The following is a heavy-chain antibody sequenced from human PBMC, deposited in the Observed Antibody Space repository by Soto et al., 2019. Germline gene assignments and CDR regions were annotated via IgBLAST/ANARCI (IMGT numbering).Heavy chain of an antibody. V-gene: IGHV3-23*01. J-gene: IGHJ6*02. CDR2: ISGSGGST. Sequence: PGGSLRLSCAASGFTFSSYAMSWVRQAPGKGLEWVSAISGSGGSTYYADSVKGRFTISRDNSKNTLYLQMNSLRAEDTAVYYCAKAYRGYSSGWYKDHYYYYYGMDVWGQGTTVTVSS. CDR1: GFTFSSYA. D-gene: IGHD6-19*01. CDR3: AKAYRGYSSGWYKDHYYYYYGMDV.